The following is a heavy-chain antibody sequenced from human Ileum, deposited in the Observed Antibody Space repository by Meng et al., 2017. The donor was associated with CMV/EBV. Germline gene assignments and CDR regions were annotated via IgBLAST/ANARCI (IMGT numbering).Heavy chain of an antibody. Sequence: TFSSYWMHWVRHAPGKGLVWVSRINSDGSSTSYADSVKGRFTISRDNAKNTLYLQMNSLRAEDTAVYYCARVFPVVVVPAANPRFDPWGQGTLVTVSS. CDR1: TFSSYW. J-gene: IGHJ5*02. CDR3: ARVFPVVVVPAANPRFDP. CDR2: INSDGSST. V-gene: IGHV3-74*01. D-gene: IGHD2-2*01.